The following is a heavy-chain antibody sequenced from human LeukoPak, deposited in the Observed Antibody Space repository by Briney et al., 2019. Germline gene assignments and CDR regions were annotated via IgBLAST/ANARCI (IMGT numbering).Heavy chain of an antibody. CDR1: GFTFSDYY. D-gene: IGHD3-10*01. Sequence: GGSLGLSCAASGFTFSDYYMTWIRQAPGKGLEWVSYISSSDSTKYYTDSVKGRFTISRDNSKNTLYLQMNSLRAEDTAVYYCAKEGGSGSYYINWFDPWGQGTLVTVSS. CDR2: ISSSDSTK. CDR3: AKEGGSGSYYINWFDP. V-gene: IGHV3-11*01. J-gene: IGHJ5*02.